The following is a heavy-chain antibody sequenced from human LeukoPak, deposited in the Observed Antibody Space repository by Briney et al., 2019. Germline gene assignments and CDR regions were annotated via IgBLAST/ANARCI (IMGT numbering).Heavy chain of an antibody. J-gene: IGHJ6*02. D-gene: IGHD3-22*01. CDR2: MNPNSGNT. Sequence: ASVKVSCKASGYPFSICDINWVRQAAGQGLEWMGWMNPNSGNTGYAQKFQGRVTMTRDTSISTAYMELSSLKSEDTAVYYCARVRTMIVASPQYYGMDVWGQGTTVTVSS. CDR3: ARVRTMIVASPQYYGMDV. V-gene: IGHV1-8*01. CDR1: GYPFSICD.